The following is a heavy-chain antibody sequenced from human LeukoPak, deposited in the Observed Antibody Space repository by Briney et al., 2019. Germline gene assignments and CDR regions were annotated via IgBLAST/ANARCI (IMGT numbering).Heavy chain of an antibody. J-gene: IGHJ6*03. Sequence: SETLSLTCTVSGGSISSYYWSWIRQPAGKGLEWIGRIYTYESPNYNPSLKSRASISVDTSKNQFSLKLTSVTAADTAVYFCARAPGGRRAYYMDVWGKGTTVTISS. CDR1: GGSISSYY. V-gene: IGHV4-4*07. CDR3: ARAPGGRRAYYMDV. CDR2: IYTYESP. D-gene: IGHD3-16*01.